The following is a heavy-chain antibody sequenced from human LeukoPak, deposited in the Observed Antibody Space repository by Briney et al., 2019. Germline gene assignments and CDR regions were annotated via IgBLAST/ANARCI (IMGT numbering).Heavy chain of an antibody. Sequence: GGSLRLSCAASEFSVGSNYMTWVRQAPGKGLEWVSLIYSGGSTYYADSVKGRFTISRDNSKNTLYLQMNSLRAEDTAVYYCARDEVVPAAAPDYWGQGTLVTVSS. CDR1: EFSVGSNY. J-gene: IGHJ4*02. CDR3: ARDEVVPAAAPDY. CDR2: IYSGGST. D-gene: IGHD2-2*01. V-gene: IGHV3-66*01.